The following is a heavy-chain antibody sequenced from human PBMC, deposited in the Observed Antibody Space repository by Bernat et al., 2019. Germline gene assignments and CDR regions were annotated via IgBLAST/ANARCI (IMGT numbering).Heavy chain of an antibody. J-gene: IGHJ3*02. Sequence: EVQLVQSGAEVKKPGESLKISCKGSGYSFTSYWIGWVRQMPGKGLEWMGIIYPGDSDTRYSPSYQGQVTSAADKSISTAYLQWSSLKASDTAMYYCARQYYDFWSGYYTGPDAFDIWGQGTMVTVSS. D-gene: IGHD3-3*01. CDR2: IYPGDSDT. V-gene: IGHV5-51*01. CDR3: ARQYYDFWSGYYTGPDAFDI. CDR1: GYSFTSYW.